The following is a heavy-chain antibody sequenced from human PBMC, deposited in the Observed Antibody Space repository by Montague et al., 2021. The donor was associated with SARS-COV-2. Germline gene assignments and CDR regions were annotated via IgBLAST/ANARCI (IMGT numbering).Heavy chain of an antibody. V-gene: IGHV4-34*01. D-gene: IGHD2-15*01. CDR3: VRERECSGGSCYGPDDDAFDI. CDR2: ISDIGST. Sequence: SETLSLTCAVYGGSFSGNYWNWIRQPPGKGLEWIGEISDIGSTTYNPSLESRLTTSVDRSKNQFSLRLTSVTAADTAVYYCVRERECSGGSCYGPDDDAFDIWGQGTMVTVSS. CDR1: GGSFSGNY. J-gene: IGHJ3*02.